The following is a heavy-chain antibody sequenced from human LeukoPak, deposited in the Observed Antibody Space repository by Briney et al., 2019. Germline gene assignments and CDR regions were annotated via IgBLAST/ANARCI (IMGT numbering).Heavy chain of an antibody. V-gene: IGHV4-39*01. CDR3: ARLSPGPDTAMAAVDY. D-gene: IGHD5-18*01. CDR1: GGSISSSSYY. CDR2: IYYSGST. J-gene: IGHJ4*02. Sequence: PSETLSLTCTVSGGSISSSSYYWGWIRQPPGKGLEWIGSIYYSGSTYYNPSLKSRVSISVDTSKNQFSLKLSSVTATDTAVYFSARLSPGPDTAMAAVDYWGQGTLVTVSS.